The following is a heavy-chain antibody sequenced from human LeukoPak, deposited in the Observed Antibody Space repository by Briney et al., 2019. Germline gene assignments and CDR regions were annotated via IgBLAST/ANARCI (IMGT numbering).Heavy chain of an antibody. CDR2: VYHSGST. CDR1: SCSISSGGYS. J-gene: IGHJ4*02. CDR3: ARARDSSGYSYFDY. Sequence: PSQTLSLTCAVSSCSISSGGYSWSWIRQPPGKGLEWIGYVYHSGSTYYNPSLKSRVTISVDRSKNQFSLKLSSVTAADTAVYYCARARDSSGYSYFDYWGQGTLVTVSS. V-gene: IGHV4-30-2*01. D-gene: IGHD3-22*01.